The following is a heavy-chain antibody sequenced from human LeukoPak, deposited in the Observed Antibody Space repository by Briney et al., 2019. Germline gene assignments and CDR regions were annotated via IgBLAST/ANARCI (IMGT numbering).Heavy chain of an antibody. CDR2: ISGSGGST. CDR1: GFTFSSYA. J-gene: IGHJ4*02. Sequence: GGSLRLSCAASGFTFSSYAMSWVRQAPGKGLEWVSAISGSGGSTYYADSVKGRFTISRDNSKNTLYLQMNSLRAEDTAIYFCAKRLGHTGFDYWGQGTLVTVSS. V-gene: IGHV3-23*01. D-gene: IGHD4-17*01. CDR3: AKRLGHTGFDY.